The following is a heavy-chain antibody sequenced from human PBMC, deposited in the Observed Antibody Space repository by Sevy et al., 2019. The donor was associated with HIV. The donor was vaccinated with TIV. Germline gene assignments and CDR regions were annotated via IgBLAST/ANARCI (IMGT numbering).Heavy chain of an antibody. V-gene: IGHV3-11*04. CDR1: GFTFRDYH. Sequence: GGSPRLSCAASGFTFRDYHMSWIRQAPGKGLEWVSYISSSGSSRNDADSVKGRFTISRDNAKNSLYLQMNSLRAEDMAVYYCAREIVGSAKVFDFWGQGTLVTVSS. CDR2: ISSSGSSR. CDR3: AREIVGSAKVFDF. D-gene: IGHD1-26*01. J-gene: IGHJ4*02.